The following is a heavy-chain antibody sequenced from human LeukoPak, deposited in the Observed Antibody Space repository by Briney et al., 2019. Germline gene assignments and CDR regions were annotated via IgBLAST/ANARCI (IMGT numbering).Heavy chain of an antibody. CDR1: GYSITSGYY. CDR2: MYHTGTT. J-gene: IGHJ4*02. V-gene: IGHV4-38-2*01. Sequence: SETLSLTCGVSGYSITSGYYWGWIRQPPGKGLEWIASMYHTGTTYYNPSLKSRVTISIDTSKNQLSLGLTSVTAADTAVYYCARLGNYYDSSGYFDYWGQGTLVTVSS. D-gene: IGHD3-22*01. CDR3: ARLGNYYDSSGYFDY.